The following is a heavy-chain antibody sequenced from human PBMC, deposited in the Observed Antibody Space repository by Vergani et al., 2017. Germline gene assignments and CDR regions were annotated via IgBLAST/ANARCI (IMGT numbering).Heavy chain of an antibody. CDR3: ARADNWNDPNLFDY. CDR1: GYTFTGYY. CDR2: INPNSVGT. D-gene: IGHD1-20*01. V-gene: IGHV1-2*02. Sequence: QVQLVQSGAEVKKPGASVEVSCKAPGYTFTGYYMHWVRQAPGQGLEWMGWINPNSVGTNYAQKFQGRVTMTRDTSISTAYMELSRLRSEDTAVYYCARADNWNDPNLFDYWGQGTLVTVSS. J-gene: IGHJ4*02.